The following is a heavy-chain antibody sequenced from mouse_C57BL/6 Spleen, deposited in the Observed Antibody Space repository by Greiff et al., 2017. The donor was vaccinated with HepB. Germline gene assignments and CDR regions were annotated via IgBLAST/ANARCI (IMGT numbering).Heavy chain of an antibody. D-gene: IGHD1-1*01. V-gene: IGHV14-4*01. CDR3: TTKGYYGSSYFDY. J-gene: IGHJ2*01. CDR1: GFNIKDDY. CDR2: IDPENGDT. Sequence: DVQLQESGAELVRPGASVKLSCTASGFNIKDDYMHWVKQRPEQGLEWIGWIDPENGDTEYASKFQGKATITADTSSNTAYLQLSSLTSEDTAVYYCTTKGYYGSSYFDYWGQGTTLTVSS.